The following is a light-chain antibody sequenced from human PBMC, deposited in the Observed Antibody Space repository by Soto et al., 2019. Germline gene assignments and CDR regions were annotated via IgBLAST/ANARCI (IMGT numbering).Light chain of an antibody. J-gene: IGKJ3*01. CDR3: QQSYNDLRT. CDR2: AAS. V-gene: IGKV1-6*01. Sequence: AIQMTQSPSSLSASVGDRVTISCRASQGIGNALGWYQQKPAKAPKLLIYAASNLQSGVPSRFSGSGSGTDFSLTISSLQPEDFAMYYCQQSYNDLRTFGPGTKVDIK. CDR1: QGIGNA.